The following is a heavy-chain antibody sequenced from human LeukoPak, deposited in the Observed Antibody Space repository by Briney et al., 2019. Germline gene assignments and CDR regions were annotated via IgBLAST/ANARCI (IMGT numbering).Heavy chain of an antibody. CDR3: PKNAGPPTKTSSWDF. J-gene: IGHJ6*04. CDR2: ISNIATI. D-gene: IGHD5-12*01. Sequence: GGSLRLSCAASGFTFRSYAMTWVRQAPGKGLEWVSEISNIATINYADSVKGRFTMSRDNSKNTLYLQMNSLRAEDTAVYYWPKNAGPPTKTSSWDFGGKGTTVTVSS. V-gene: IGHV3-23*01. CDR1: GFTFRSYA.